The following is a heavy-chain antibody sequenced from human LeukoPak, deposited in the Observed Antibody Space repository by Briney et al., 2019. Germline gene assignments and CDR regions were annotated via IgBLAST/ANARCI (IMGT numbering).Heavy chain of an antibody. CDR1: GFIYSSYW. D-gene: IGHD6-6*01. CDR2: IKQGGSEK. Sequence: PGGSLRLSCAASGFIYSSYWMTWVRQAPGKGLEWVANIKQGGSEKYDVDSVKGRFTISRDNAQNSLYLQMNSLRAEDTAVYYCARVYRSSSGYCFDYWGQGTLVTVSS. V-gene: IGHV3-7*01. J-gene: IGHJ4*02. CDR3: ARVYRSSSGYCFDY.